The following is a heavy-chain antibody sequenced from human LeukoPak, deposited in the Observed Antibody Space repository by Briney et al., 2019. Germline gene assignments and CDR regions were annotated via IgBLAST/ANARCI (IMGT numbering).Heavy chain of an antibody. CDR1: GGSISSRGDY. D-gene: IGHD6-13*01. CDR2: IYYSRST. V-gene: IGHV4-39*01. J-gene: IGHJ4*02. CDR3: ARGVAAAGTRSPRPPIDY. Sequence: PSETLPLTCTVSGGSISSRGDYWGSGRQPPGRGGEWIVTIYYSRSTYYTPSLKRRVTISVDTSKNQFSLKLSSVTAADTAVYSCARGVAAAGTRSPRPPIDYWGQGTLVTVSS.